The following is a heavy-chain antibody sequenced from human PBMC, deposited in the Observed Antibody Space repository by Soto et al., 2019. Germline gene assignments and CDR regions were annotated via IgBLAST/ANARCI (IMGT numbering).Heavy chain of an antibody. J-gene: IGHJ5*02. CDR1: GGSISSSSYY. CDR2: IYYSGST. CDR3: ARRNGYCTNGVCYSFWFDP. Sequence: PSETLSLTCTVSGGSISSSSYYWGWIRQPPGKGLEWIGSIYYSGSTYYNPSLKSRVTISVDTSKNQFSLKLSSVTAAGTAVYYCARRNGYCTNGVCYSFWFDPWGQGTLVTVSS. V-gene: IGHV4-39*01. D-gene: IGHD2-8*01.